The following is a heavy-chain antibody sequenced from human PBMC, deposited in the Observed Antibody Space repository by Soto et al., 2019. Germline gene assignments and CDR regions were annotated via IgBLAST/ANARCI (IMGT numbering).Heavy chain of an antibody. Sequence: SETLSLTCAVSGYSISSGYYWGWIRQPPGKGLEWIGSIYHSGSTYYNPSLKSRVTISADTSKNQFSLKLSSVTAADTAVYYCARAGAYYYDSSGSRWFDPWGQGTLVTVS. D-gene: IGHD3-22*01. CDR1: GYSISSGYY. J-gene: IGHJ5*02. V-gene: IGHV4-38-2*01. CDR2: IYHSGST. CDR3: ARAGAYYYDSSGSRWFDP.